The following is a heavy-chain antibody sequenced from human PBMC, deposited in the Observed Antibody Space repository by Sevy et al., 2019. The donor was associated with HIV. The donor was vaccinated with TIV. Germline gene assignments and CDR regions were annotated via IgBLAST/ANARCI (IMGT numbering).Heavy chain of an antibody. V-gene: IGHV4-31*03. CDR2: SHYSGST. CDR3: ARNFYYDSGRYFRPFDY. Sequence: SETLSLTCTVSGGSISSGGYYWNWIRQHPEKGLEWIGYSHYSGSTYYNPSLKSRVTISVDTSKNHFSLKRTSVTAAETAVYYCARNFYYDSGRYFRPFDYWGQGTLVTVSS. J-gene: IGHJ4*02. D-gene: IGHD3-10*01. CDR1: GGSISSGGYY.